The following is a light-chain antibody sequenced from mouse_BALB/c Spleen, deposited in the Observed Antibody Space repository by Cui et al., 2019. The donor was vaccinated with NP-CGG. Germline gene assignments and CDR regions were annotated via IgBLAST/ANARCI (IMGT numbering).Light chain of an antibody. V-gene: IGLV1*01. CDR2: GTN. Sequence: QAVVTQESALTPSPGEAVTLTRRSNTGAVTTSHYANWVQEKPDHLFTGLIGGTNNRAPGVPARFSGSLIGDKAALTITGAQTDDEAIYFCALWYSNHWVFGGGTKLTVL. J-gene: IGLJ1*01. CDR1: TGAVTTSHY. CDR3: ALWYSNHWV.